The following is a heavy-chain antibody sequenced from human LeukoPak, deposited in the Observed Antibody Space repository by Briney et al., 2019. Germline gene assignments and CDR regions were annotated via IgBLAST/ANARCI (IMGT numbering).Heavy chain of an antibody. CDR3: ARARAAYCGGDCFTTDY. Sequence: PGGSLRLSCAASGFTFSSYSMNWVRQAPGKGLEWVSSISSSSCYIYYADSVKGRFTISRDNAKNSLYLQMNSLRAEDTAVYYCARARAAYCGGDCFTTDYWGQGTLVTVSS. J-gene: IGHJ4*02. CDR2: ISSSSCYI. V-gene: IGHV3-21*01. CDR1: GFTFSSYS. D-gene: IGHD2-21*02.